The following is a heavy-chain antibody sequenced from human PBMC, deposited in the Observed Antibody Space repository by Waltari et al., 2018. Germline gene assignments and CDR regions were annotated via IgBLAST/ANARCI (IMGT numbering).Heavy chain of an antibody. CDR1: GFHFSSYS. CDR2: SGPEESTA. V-gene: IGHV3-33*01. CDR3: ARDAFVYHREMGFDS. Sequence: QVHLAQSGGGVVQPGRSLRLSCSASGFHFSSYSMHWIRQRPGTGLEWVAVSGPEESTAYPKDLAEGRFTISRDNSKNTVFLEMNSLRPEDTAVYYCARDAFVYHREMGFDSWGQGIPVAVSS. D-gene: IGHD2-2*01. J-gene: IGHJ4*02.